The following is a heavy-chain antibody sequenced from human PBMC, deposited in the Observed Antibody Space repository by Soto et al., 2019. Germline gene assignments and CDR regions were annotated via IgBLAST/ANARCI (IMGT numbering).Heavy chain of an antibody. J-gene: IGHJ5*02. Sequence: SETLSLTCTVSGGSVSSGSYYWSWIRQPPGKGLEWIGYIYYSGSTNYNPSLKSRVTISVDTSKNQFSLKLSSVTAADTAVYYCARDRGSSYYYDSSGYYHWGQGTLVTVSS. CDR3: ARDRGSSYYYDSSGYYH. CDR2: IYYSGST. V-gene: IGHV4-61*01. CDR1: GGSVSSGSYY. D-gene: IGHD3-22*01.